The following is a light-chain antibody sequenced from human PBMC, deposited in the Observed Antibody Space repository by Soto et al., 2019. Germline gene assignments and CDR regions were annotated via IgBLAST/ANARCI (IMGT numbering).Light chain of an antibody. V-gene: IGKV1-27*01. CDR2: ATS. CDR3: QKYNSAPLT. J-gene: IGKJ4*01. CDR1: QGIAPY. Sequence: DVQMTQSPSSLSAFVGDRVTITCRASQGIAPYLAWFQQKPGKVPKLLIYATSTLQSGVPSRFSGRGSGTDFTLTVTSLQPEDVGTYYCQKYNSAPLTFGGGTKGEIK.